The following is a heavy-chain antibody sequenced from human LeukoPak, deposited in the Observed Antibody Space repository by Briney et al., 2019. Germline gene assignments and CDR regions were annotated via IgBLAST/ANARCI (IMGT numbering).Heavy chain of an antibody. J-gene: IGHJ3*02. D-gene: IGHD3-16*01. CDR2: IYSGCNT. CDR1: GFTVSSNY. CDR3: ARGVRGGDGFHI. V-gene: IGHV3-53*01. Sequence: GGSLRLSCAASGFTVSSNYMNWVRQAPGKGLEWVSVIYSGCNTYYADSVKGRFTISRDNSQNTLYFQMNSLRAEDTAVYYCARGVRGGDGFHIWVQGTMVTVSS.